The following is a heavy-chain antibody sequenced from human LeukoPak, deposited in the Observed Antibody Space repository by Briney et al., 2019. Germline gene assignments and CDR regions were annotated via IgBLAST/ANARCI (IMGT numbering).Heavy chain of an antibody. CDR3: AKDIGIAVAGTGLGY. Sequence: GGSLRLSCAASGFTFDDYAMHWVRQAPGKGLEWVSGISWNSGSIGYADSVKGRFTISRDNAKNSLYLQMNSLRAEDTALYYCAKDIGIAVAGTGLGYWGQGTLVTVS. CDR1: GFTFDDYA. CDR2: ISWNSGSI. V-gene: IGHV3-9*01. D-gene: IGHD6-19*01. J-gene: IGHJ4*02.